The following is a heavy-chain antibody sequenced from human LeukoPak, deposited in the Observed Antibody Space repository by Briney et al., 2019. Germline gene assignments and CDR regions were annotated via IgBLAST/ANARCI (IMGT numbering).Heavy chain of an antibody. J-gene: IGHJ4*02. Sequence: ASVKVSCKASGYTFTRYGISWVRQAPGQGLEWMGWISAYNGNTSYAQKIQGRVTMTTDTSTSTAYMELRSLRSDDTAVYFCASALLSGITGTTDYWGQGTLVTVSS. D-gene: IGHD1-20*01. CDR2: ISAYNGNT. CDR1: GYTFTRYG. V-gene: IGHV1-18*01. CDR3: ASALLSGITGTTDY.